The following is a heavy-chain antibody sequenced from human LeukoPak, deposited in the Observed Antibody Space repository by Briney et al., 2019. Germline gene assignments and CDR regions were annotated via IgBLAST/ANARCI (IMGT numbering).Heavy chain of an antibody. V-gene: IGHV3-23*01. CDR1: GFTFNNYA. CDR3: AKLPDTYYFDY. J-gene: IGHJ4*02. CDR2: ISDSADST. D-gene: IGHD5-18*01. Sequence: GGSLRLSCATSGFTFNNYAMNWVRQAPGKGLEWVSDISDSADSTYYADSVKGRFTISRDNSKNTLYLQMNSLRADDTAVYYCAKLPDTYYFDYWGQGTLVTVSS.